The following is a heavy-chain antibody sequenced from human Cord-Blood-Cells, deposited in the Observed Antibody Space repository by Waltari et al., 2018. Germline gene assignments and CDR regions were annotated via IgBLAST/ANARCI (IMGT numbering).Heavy chain of an antibody. Sequence: QLQLQESGPGLVKPSGTLSLTCTVSGGSISSSSYYWGWIRQPPGKGLEWIGSIYYSGSTYYNPSLKSRVTISVDTSKNQFSLKLSSVTAADTAVYYCARSDYYGSGSYYPFDYWGQGTLVTVSS. CDR1: GGSISSSSYY. CDR2: IYYSGST. V-gene: IGHV4-39*07. D-gene: IGHD3-10*01. J-gene: IGHJ4*02. CDR3: ARSDYYGSGSYYPFDY.